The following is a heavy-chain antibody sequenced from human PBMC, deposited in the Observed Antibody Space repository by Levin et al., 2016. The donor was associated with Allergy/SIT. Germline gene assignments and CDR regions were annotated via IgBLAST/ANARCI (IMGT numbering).Heavy chain of an antibody. D-gene: IGHD5-12*01. V-gene: IGHV4-39*01. Sequence: GSLRLSCTVSGGSISTTSDHWGWIRQPPGKGLEWVGNIYYLGGTHYSPSLKSRVTMSVDTSKNQFSLNLSSVTAADTAVYYCARLQNGYDAWGQGALVTVSS. CDR1: GGSISTTSDH. CDR3: ARLQNGYDA. CDR2: IYYLGGT. J-gene: IGHJ5*02.